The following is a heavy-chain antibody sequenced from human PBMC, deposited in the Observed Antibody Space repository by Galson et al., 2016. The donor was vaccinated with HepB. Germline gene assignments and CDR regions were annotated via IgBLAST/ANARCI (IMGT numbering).Heavy chain of an antibody. Sequence: SVKVSCKASGGTLSSYAISWVRQAPGQGLEWMGGIIPIFGTANYAQKFQGRVTITADESTSTAYMELSSLRSEDTAVYYCARSIDIVVVVAATPFPYYGMDVWGQGTTVTVSS. CDR2: IIPIFGTA. CDR3: ARSIDIVVVVAATPFPYYGMDV. V-gene: IGHV1-69*13. CDR1: GGTLSSYA. D-gene: IGHD2-15*01. J-gene: IGHJ6*02.